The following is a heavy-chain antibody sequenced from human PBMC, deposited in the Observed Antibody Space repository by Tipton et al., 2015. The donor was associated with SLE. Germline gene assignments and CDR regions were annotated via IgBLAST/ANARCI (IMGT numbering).Heavy chain of an antibody. CDR2: IFYTGST. Sequence: LRLSCTVSGGSMRPYYWGWIRQPPGKGLEWIGSIFYTGSTTYNPSLKSRLTMSVDTPKNQFSLKLTSVTAADTAVYYCARSTATMNLPRFDFWGLGTLVTVSS. V-gene: IGHV4-59*01. D-gene: IGHD5-12*01. J-gene: IGHJ4*02. CDR3: ARSTATMNLPRFDF. CDR1: GGSMRPYY.